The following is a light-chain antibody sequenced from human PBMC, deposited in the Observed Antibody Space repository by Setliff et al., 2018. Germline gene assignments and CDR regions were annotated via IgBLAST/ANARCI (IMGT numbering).Light chain of an antibody. Sequence: QSALAQPASVSGSPGQWITISCSGTSSDVGGYNYVSWYQQHPGKAPKLMIYDVTNRPSGISTRFSGSKSGNTASLTISGLQAEDDADYYSSSYTTSGTDVFGTGTKVTVL. CDR2: DVT. CDR1: SSDVGGYNY. V-gene: IGLV2-14*03. CDR3: SSYTTSGTDV. J-gene: IGLJ1*01.